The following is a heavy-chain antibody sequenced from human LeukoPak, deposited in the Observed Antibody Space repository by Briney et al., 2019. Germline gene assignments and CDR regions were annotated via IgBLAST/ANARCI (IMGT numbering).Heavy chain of an antibody. D-gene: IGHD2-8*01. J-gene: IGHJ5*02. CDR3: ARDKSCTNGVCCSNWFDP. Sequence: GGSLRLSCAASGFTFSSHSMNWVRQAPGKGLEWVSYISTSSSTIYYADSVQGRFTISRDNAKNSLYLQMNSLRAEDTAVYYCARDKSCTNGVCCSNWFDPWGQGTLVTVSS. V-gene: IGHV3-48*01. CDR2: ISTSSSTI. CDR1: GFTFSSHS.